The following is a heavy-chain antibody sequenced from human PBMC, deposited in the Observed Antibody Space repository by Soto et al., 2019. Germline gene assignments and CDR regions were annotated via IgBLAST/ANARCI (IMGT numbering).Heavy chain of an antibody. Sequence: EVQLVASGGGLVKSGGSLRLSCAASGFTFSSYSMNWVRQAPGKGLEWVSSISSSSSYTYYADSVKGRFTISRDNAKNSLYLQMNSLRAEDTAVYYCAREDTAMVTTVDYWGQGTLVTVSS. CDR2: ISSSSSYT. J-gene: IGHJ4*02. CDR3: AREDTAMVTTVDY. V-gene: IGHV3-21*01. D-gene: IGHD5-18*01. CDR1: GFTFSSYS.